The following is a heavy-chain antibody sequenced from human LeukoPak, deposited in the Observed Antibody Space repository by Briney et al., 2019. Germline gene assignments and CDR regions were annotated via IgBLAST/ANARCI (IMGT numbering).Heavy chain of an antibody. V-gene: IGHV3-23*01. CDR2: ISGSGGST. CDR1: GFTFTSYA. Sequence: GGSLRLSCAASGFTFTSYAMNWVRQAPGRDLEWVSTISGSGGSTKYEDSVKGRFTISRDNAKNSLYLQMNSLRAEDTAVYYCASFEIVATINYWGQGTLVTVSS. J-gene: IGHJ4*02. D-gene: IGHD5-12*01. CDR3: ASFEIVATINY.